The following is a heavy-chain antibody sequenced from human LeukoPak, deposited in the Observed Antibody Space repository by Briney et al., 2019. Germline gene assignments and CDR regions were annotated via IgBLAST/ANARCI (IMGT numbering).Heavy chain of an antibody. J-gene: IGHJ4*02. D-gene: IGHD6-19*01. CDR2: ISGGGTST. Sequence: GGSLRLSCAASGFTFSSYWMSWVRQAPGKGLEWVSVISGGGTSTYYADSVKGRFTISKDNSRNTLYLQMNSLRAEDTAVCYCAKTFVAVANPIDYWGQGTLVTVSS. V-gene: IGHV3-23*01. CDR1: GFTFSSYW. CDR3: AKTFVAVANPIDY.